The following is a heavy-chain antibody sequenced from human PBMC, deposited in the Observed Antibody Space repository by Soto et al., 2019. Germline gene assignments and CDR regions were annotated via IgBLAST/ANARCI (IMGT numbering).Heavy chain of an antibody. V-gene: IGHV1-18*01. J-gene: IGHJ6*02. CDR1: GYTFTSYG. D-gene: IGHD3-10*01. Sequence: ASVNVSCKASGYTFTSYGISWVRQAPGQGLEWMGWISAYNGNTNYAQKLQGRVTMTTDTSTSTAYMELRSLRSDDTAVYYCARDRTPASYGSGRGYGMDVWGQGTTVTVSS. CDR2: ISAYNGNT. CDR3: ARDRTPASYGSGRGYGMDV.